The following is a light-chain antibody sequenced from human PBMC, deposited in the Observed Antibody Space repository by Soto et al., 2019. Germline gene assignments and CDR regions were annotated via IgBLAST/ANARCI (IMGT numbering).Light chain of an antibody. CDR1: QSVSNY. CDR3: QQRITWPPT. J-gene: IGKJ3*01. CDR2: DAS. Sequence: EIVLTQSPDTLSLSQGESATLSCTASQSVSNYLAWYQQKPGQAPRLLIFDASKRATDITAKFSGRGSGTDFSLTISSLEPEDFAFYYGQQRITWPPTFGPGTKVDIK. V-gene: IGKV3-11*01.